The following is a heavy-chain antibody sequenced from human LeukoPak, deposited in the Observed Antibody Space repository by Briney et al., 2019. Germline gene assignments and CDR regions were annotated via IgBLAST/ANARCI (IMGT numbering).Heavy chain of an antibody. Sequence: PGGSLRLSCAASGFTFSNYGMNWVRQAPGKGLEWVSGIGPSGTNTYYADSVKGRFTISRDNSKNTLYLQMNSLRAEDTAVYYCAKPLLTVTTNPFDYWGQGTLVTVSS. CDR1: GFTFSNYG. J-gene: IGHJ4*02. CDR2: IGPSGTNT. CDR3: AKPLLTVTTNPFDY. V-gene: IGHV3-23*01. D-gene: IGHD4-17*01.